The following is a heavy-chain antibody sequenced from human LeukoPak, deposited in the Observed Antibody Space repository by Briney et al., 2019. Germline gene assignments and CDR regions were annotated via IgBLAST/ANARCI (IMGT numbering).Heavy chain of an antibody. Sequence: GASVKVSCKASGYTFTSHFMHWVRQAPGQGLEWMGITNPRGGSTSYTQKFQGRVTMTRDTSTSTVYMELSSLRSEDTAVYYCARGFTLFDPWGQGTLVTVSS. J-gene: IGHJ5*02. D-gene: IGHD2/OR15-2a*01. V-gene: IGHV1-46*01. CDR2: TNPRGGST. CDR1: GYTFTSHF. CDR3: ARGFTLFDP.